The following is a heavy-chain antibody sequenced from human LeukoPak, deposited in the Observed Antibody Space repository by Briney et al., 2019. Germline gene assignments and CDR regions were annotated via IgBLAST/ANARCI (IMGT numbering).Heavy chain of an antibody. CDR2: IKSKTDGGTT. Sequence: PGGSLRLSCAASGFTFSNAWMSWVRQAPGKGLEWVGRIKSKTDGGTTDYAAPVKGRFAISRDISKNTLYLQMNSLRVEDTAVYYCARGAGLTMCDAFDLWGQGTMVTVSS. CDR3: ARGAGLTMCDAFDL. V-gene: IGHV3-15*01. D-gene: IGHD3/OR15-3a*01. J-gene: IGHJ3*01. CDR1: GFTFSNAW.